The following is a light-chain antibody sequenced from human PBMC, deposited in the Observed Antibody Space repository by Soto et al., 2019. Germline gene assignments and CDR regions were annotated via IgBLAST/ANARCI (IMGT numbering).Light chain of an antibody. J-gene: IGKJ1*01. Sequence: VMTQSPATLSGSPGERATLSCRVSQGVSTSLGWYQQIPGQAPRLLIYGTSTRATGGPARFSGSGAGTEFALAISRLEPEDSAVYYCQQYGSSPTWTFGQGTKVDIK. CDR1: QGVSTS. CDR2: GTS. V-gene: IGKV3-15*01. CDR3: QQYGSSPTWT.